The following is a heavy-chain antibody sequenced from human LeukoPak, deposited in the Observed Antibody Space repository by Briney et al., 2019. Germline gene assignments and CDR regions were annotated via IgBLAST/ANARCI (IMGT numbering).Heavy chain of an antibody. CDR1: GFTFSDAT. Sequence: GGSLRLSCAASGFTFSDATIYWVRQAPGEGLEWMAVIWYDGSRKEYADSVKGRFTVSRDNSKNTLDMQMNSLRAEDTAMYYCARGYCTGANCRPYYYYGMDVWGQGTTVTVSS. CDR2: IWYDGSRK. CDR3: ARGYCTGANCRPYYYYGMDV. D-gene: IGHD2-8*02. J-gene: IGHJ6*02. V-gene: IGHV3-33*08.